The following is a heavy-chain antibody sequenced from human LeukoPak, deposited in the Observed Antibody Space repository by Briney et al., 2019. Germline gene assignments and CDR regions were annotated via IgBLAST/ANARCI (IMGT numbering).Heavy chain of an antibody. J-gene: IGHJ4*02. Sequence: PGGSLRLSCAASGFTFSSYWMSWVRQAPGKGLEWVANIKQDGSEKYYVDSVKGRFTISRDNAKNSLYLQMNSLRAEDTAVYYCARVDRLGPYSSSWKNFDYWGQGTLVTVSS. CDR1: GFTFSSYW. V-gene: IGHV3-7*01. CDR3: ARVDRLGPYSSSWKNFDY. CDR2: IKQDGSEK. D-gene: IGHD6-13*01.